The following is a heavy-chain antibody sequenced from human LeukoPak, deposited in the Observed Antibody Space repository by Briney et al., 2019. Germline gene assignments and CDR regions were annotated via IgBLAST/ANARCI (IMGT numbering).Heavy chain of an antibody. J-gene: IGHJ4*02. CDR3: ARDGSTMSFDY. Sequence: PGGSLRRSCAASGFTFSSYSMNSVRQAPGKGLEWVSSISSSSSYIYYADSVKGRFTISRDNAKNSLYLQMNSLRAEDTAVYYCARDGSTMSFDYWGQGTLVTVPS. CDR2: ISSSSSYI. V-gene: IGHV3-21*01. D-gene: IGHD5/OR15-5a*01. CDR1: GFTFSSYS.